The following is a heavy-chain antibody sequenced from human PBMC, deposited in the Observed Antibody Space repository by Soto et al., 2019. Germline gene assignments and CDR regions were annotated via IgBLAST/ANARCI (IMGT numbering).Heavy chain of an antibody. J-gene: IGHJ4*02. Sequence: EVQLVDSGGGLVQPGGSLRLSCAASGFMFSNYVMSWVRQAPGKWLEWVSSISDSGGTSYYADSVKGRFTISRDNSKNTLYLQMNSLRAEDTAIYYCAKRPRALLTFDYWGQGTLVTVSS. V-gene: IGHV3-23*04. CDR2: ISDSGGTS. CDR1: GFMFSNYV. D-gene: IGHD1-26*01. CDR3: AKRPRALLTFDY.